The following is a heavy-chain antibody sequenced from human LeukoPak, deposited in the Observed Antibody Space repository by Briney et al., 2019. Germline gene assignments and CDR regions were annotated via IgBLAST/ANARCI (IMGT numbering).Heavy chain of an antibody. J-gene: IGHJ4*02. CDR3: ATPHASGWYYFDY. Sequence: GGSLRLPCAASGFTFSSYAMHWVRQAPGKGLEWVAVISYDGSNKYYADSVKGRFTISRDNSKNTLYLQMNSLRVEDTAVYYCATPHASGWYYFDYWGQGTLVTVSS. D-gene: IGHD6-19*01. V-gene: IGHV3-30-3*01. CDR2: ISYDGSNK. CDR1: GFTFSSYA.